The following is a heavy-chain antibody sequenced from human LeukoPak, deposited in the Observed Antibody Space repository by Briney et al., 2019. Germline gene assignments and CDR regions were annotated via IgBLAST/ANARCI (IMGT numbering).Heavy chain of an antibody. Sequence: GGSLRLSWAASGFTFSTYAMSWVRQAPGKGLEWVSAISGSGGRTYYADSVKGRFTISRDRSKHTLYLQMNSLRADDTAVYYCANLVGYYDSSTIQDYWGQGTLVTVSS. D-gene: IGHD3-22*01. V-gene: IGHV3-23*01. CDR3: ANLVGYYDSSTIQDY. J-gene: IGHJ4*02. CDR1: GFTFSTYA. CDR2: ISGSGGRT.